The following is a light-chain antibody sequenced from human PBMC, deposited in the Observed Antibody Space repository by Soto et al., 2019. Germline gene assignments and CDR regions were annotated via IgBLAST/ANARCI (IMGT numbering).Light chain of an antibody. CDR2: AAS. Sequence: DIQLTQSPSFLSASVGDRVTITCRASQGISSYLARYQQKPGKAPKLLIYAASTLQSGVPSRFSGSGSGTEFTLTISSLQPEDFATYYCQRPGVFGPGTKVDIK. CDR3: QRPGV. CDR1: QGISSY. J-gene: IGKJ3*01. V-gene: IGKV1-9*01.